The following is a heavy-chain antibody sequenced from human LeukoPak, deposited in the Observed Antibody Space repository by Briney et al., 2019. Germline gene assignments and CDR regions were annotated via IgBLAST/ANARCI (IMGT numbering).Heavy chain of an antibody. CDR2: INPNSGGT. V-gene: IGHV1-2*02. D-gene: IGHD3-22*01. Sequence: GASVKVSCKASGYTFTGYYMHWMRQAPGQGLEWMGWINPNSGGTNYAQKFQGRVTMTRDTSISTAYMELSRLRSDDTAVYYCARIPHYYDSSVDYWGQGTLVTVSS. J-gene: IGHJ4*02. CDR1: GYTFTGYY. CDR3: ARIPHYYDSSVDY.